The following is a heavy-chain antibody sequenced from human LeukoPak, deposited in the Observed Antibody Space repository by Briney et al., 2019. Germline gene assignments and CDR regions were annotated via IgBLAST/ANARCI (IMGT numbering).Heavy chain of an antibody. CDR3: ARVLSRRGSGTGAVWYFDL. CDR2: IYSGGST. Sequence: GGSLRLSCAASGFTVSSNYMSWVRQAPGKGLEWVSVIYSGGSTYYADSVKGRFTISRDNSKNTLYLQMNSLRAEDTAVYYCARVLSRRGSGTGAVWYFDLWGRGTLVTVSS. V-gene: IGHV3-53*01. J-gene: IGHJ2*01. D-gene: IGHD3-10*01. CDR1: GFTVSSNY.